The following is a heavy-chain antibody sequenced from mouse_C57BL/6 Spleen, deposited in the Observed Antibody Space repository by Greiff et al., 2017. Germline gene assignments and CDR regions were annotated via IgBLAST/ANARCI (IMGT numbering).Heavy chain of an antibody. CDR1: GYAFSSSW. D-gene: IGHD3-3*01. CDR2: IYPGDGAT. Sequence: QVLLQQSGPELVKPGASVKISCKASGYAFSSSWMNWVKQRPGKGLEWIGRIYPGDGATNYNGKVKGKAPLTADKSSSTAYMQLSSLTSEDSAVYFCARGDRFAYWGQGTLVTVSA. CDR3: ARGDRFAY. V-gene: IGHV1-82*01. J-gene: IGHJ3*01.